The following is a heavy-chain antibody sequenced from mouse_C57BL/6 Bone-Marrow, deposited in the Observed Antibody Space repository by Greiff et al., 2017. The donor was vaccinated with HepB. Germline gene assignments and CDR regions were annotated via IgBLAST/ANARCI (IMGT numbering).Heavy chain of an antibody. CDR2: IYPRDGST. CDR1: GYTFTSYD. J-gene: IGHJ1*03. Sequence: QVQLKQSGPELVKPGASVKLSCKASGYTFTSYDINWVKQRPGQGLEWIGWIYPRDGSTKYNEKFKGKATLTVDTSSSTAYMELHSLTSEDSAVYFCASEIAITTVVATRYFDVWGTGTTVTVSS. CDR3: ASEIAITTVVATRYFDV. D-gene: IGHD1-1*01. V-gene: IGHV1-85*01.